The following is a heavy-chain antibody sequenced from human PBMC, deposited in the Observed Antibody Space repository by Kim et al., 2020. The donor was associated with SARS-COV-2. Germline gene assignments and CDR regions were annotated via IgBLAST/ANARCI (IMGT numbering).Heavy chain of an antibody. CDR1: GYTFTSYG. J-gene: IGHJ4*02. Sequence: SVKVSCKASGYTFTSYGISWVRQAPGQGLEWMGWISAYNGNTNYAQKVQGRVTMTTDTSTRTAYMELRSLRSDDTAVYYCARDLSGSEQALFVWGQGTLVTVSS. CDR3: ARDLSGSEQALFV. D-gene: IGHD6-13*01. CDR2: ISAYNGNT. V-gene: IGHV1-18*01.